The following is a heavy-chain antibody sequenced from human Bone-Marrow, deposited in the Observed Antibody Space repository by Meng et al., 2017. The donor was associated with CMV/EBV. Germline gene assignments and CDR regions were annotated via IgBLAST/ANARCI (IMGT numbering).Heavy chain of an antibody. V-gene: IGHV4-59*12. CDR2: VSDSGTT. J-gene: IGHJ6*02. CDR1: GGSIFGYS. D-gene: IGHD2-2*01. Sequence: SETLSLTCIVSGGSIFGYSWNWIRQPPGSGLEWIGYVSDSGTTNHNPSLKSRVSLSVDTSKKQFSLKLNSVTAADTAVYYCARARSYCSSTSCYRYYYGMDVWGQGTTVTVSS. CDR3: ARARSYCSSTSCYRYYYGMDV.